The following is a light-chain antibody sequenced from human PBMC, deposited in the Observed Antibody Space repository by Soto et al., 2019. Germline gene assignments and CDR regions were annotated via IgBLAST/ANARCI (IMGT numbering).Light chain of an antibody. CDR3: AAWDDTLSGRV. CDR2: GTD. Sequence: QSVLTQPPSASGTPGQRVTISCSGSSSNIGRYSVNWYQQLPGRASKLLLYGTDQRPSGVPDRFSGSASGPSASLAISGLQSEDEADYYCAAWDDTLSGRVFGGGTKLTVL. V-gene: IGLV1-44*01. J-gene: IGLJ3*02. CDR1: SSNIGRYS.